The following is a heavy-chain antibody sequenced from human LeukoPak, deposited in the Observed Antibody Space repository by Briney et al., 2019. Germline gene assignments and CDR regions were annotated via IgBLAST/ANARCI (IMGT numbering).Heavy chain of an antibody. CDR2: ISSSSSYI. D-gene: IGHD4-17*01. J-gene: IGHJ4*02. V-gene: IGHV3-21*01. CDR3: ARDHYGDFDY. CDR1: GGSVSSGSYY. Sequence: ETLSLTCTVSGGSVSSGSYYWSWIRQPPGKGLEWVSSISSSSSYIYYADSVKGRFTISRDNAKNSLYLQMNSLRAEDTAVYYCARDHYGDFDYWGQGTLVTVSS.